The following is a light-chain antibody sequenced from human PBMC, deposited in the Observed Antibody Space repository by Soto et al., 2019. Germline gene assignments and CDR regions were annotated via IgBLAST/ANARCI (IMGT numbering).Light chain of an antibody. CDR3: QQYGSSPLT. CDR1: QSVSSSY. CDR2: GAS. V-gene: IGKV3-20*01. Sequence: EIVLTQSPGTLSLSPGERATLSCRASQSVSSSYLAWYQQKPGQAPRLLIYGASGRDTGIPDRFSGSGSGTDFTLTISRLEPEDFAVYYFQQYGSSPLTFGGGAKVEIK. J-gene: IGKJ4*01.